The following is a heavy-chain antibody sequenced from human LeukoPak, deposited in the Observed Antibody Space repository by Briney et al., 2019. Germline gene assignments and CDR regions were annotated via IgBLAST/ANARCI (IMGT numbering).Heavy chain of an antibody. D-gene: IGHD3-10*01. V-gene: IGHV4-30-2*01. J-gene: IGHJ4*02. CDR1: GGSISSGGYY. CDR2: XYHSGST. CDR3: XRXEXXMVRGXXXGYFDY. Sequence: SQTLSLTCTVSGGSISSGGYYWSWIRQPPGKGLEWIGYXYHSGSTYYNPSLKSRVTISVDRSKNQFSLKLSSVTAADTAVYXXXRXEXXMVRGXXXGYFDYWGQGTLVTVSS.